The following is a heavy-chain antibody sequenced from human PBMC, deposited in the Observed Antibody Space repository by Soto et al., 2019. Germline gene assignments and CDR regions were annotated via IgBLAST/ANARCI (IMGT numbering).Heavy chain of an antibody. CDR3: ARHFSVDHFDY. Sequence: SGTLSLTCTLHCYSITSNIFSWALIRQPPGKGLEWIGSIYYSGSTYHNPSLKSRVTISVDRSNNQFSLKLTSVTAADTAVYYCARHFSVDHFDYWGQGALVTVS. D-gene: IGHD3-9*01. CDR1: CYSITSNIFS. V-gene: IGHV4-39*01. J-gene: IGHJ4*02. CDR2: IYYSGST.